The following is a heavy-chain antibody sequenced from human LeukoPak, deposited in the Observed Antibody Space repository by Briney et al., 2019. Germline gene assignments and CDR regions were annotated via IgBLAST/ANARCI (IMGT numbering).Heavy chain of an antibody. V-gene: IGHV4-59*08. CDR2: IYYSGST. CDR1: GVSISSYY. Sequence: PSETLSLTCTVSGVSISSYYLSWLRQPPGKGLEWIGFIYYSGSTHYKSSLKSRVTISVDTSQNQFSLRLTSVTAADTAVYYCARHSGSAPHSFDYWGQGTLVTVSS. CDR3: ARHSGSAPHSFDY. J-gene: IGHJ4*02. D-gene: IGHD1-26*01.